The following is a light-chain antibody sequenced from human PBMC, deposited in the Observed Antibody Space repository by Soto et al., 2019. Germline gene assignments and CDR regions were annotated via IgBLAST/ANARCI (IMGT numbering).Light chain of an antibody. CDR1: QSVSSY. CDR3: QQHNNWPYT. V-gene: IGKV3D-15*01. J-gene: IGKJ5*01. CDR2: GAS. Sequence: EIVLTQSAATLSLSPGERATLSCRASQSVSSYLAWYQQNPGQAPRLLIYGASSRATGIPDRFSGSGSGTEFTLTISSPQSEDFALYYCQQHNNWPYTFGQGTRLEIK.